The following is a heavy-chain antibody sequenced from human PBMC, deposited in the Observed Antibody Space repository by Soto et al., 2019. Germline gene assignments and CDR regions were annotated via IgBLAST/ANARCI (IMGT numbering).Heavy chain of an antibody. J-gene: IGHJ4*02. D-gene: IGHD6-13*01. Sequence: EVQLVESGGGLVQPGGSLRLSCAASGFTFSSYAMHWVRQAPGKGLEYVSAISSNGGSTYYANSVKGRFTSSRDNSKYTLYLQMGSLRAEDMAVYYCASSAAGYDFDSWGQGTLVTVSS. CDR3: ASSAAGYDFDS. V-gene: IGHV3-64*01. CDR1: GFTFSSYA. CDR2: ISSNGGST.